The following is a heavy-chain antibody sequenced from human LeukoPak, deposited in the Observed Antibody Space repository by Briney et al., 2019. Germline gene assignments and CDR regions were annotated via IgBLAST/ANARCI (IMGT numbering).Heavy chain of an antibody. Sequence: GGPLRLSCAASGFTFILYEMNWVRQAPGKGLEWLSYINRSGTTIYYADSVKGRFTISRDNAKNSLYLQMNSLRAEDTAVYYCAARPGYCSGGSCYSGPFDYWGQGTLVTVSS. V-gene: IGHV3-48*03. CDR1: GFTFILYE. CDR3: AARPGYCSGGSCYSGPFDY. D-gene: IGHD2-15*01. J-gene: IGHJ4*02. CDR2: INRSGTTI.